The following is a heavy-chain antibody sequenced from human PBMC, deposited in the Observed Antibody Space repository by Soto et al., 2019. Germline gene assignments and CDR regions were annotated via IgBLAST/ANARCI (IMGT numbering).Heavy chain of an antibody. V-gene: IGHV3-33*01. CDR2: IWYDGSNK. CDR3: ARGNRIAARPNAFDI. Sequence: GGSLRLSCAASGFTFSSYGMHWVRQAPGKGLEWVAVIWYDGSNKYYADSVKGRFTISRDNSKNTLYLQMNSLRAEDTAVYYCARGNRIAARPNAFDIWGQGTMVTVSS. J-gene: IGHJ3*02. CDR1: GFTFSSYG. D-gene: IGHD6-6*01.